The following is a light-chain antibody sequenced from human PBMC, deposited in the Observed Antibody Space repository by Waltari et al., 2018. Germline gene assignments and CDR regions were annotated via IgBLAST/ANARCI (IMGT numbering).Light chain of an antibody. CDR3: QQRSNWPWT. Sequence: EIVLTQSPANLSLSPGERATLSCRASQSVSSYLAWSQQKPGQAPRLLIYDASNRATGIPARFSGSGSGTDFTLTISSLEPEDFAVYYCQQRSNWPWTFGQGTKVEIK. CDR1: QSVSSY. CDR2: DAS. V-gene: IGKV3-11*01. J-gene: IGKJ1*01.